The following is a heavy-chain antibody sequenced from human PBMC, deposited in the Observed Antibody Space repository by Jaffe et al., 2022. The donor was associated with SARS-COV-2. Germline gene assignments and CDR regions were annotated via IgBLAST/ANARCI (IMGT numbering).Heavy chain of an antibody. CDR1: GFTFSSYA. CDR3: AKWVDTARGYYYYYYMDV. Sequence: EVQLVESGGGLVQPGGSLRLSCAASGFTFSSYAMSWVRQAPGKGLEWVSAISGSGGSTYYADSVKGRFTISRDNSKNTLYLQMNSLRAEDTAVYYCAKWVDTARGYYYYYYMDVWGKGTTVTVSS. D-gene: IGHD5-18*01. CDR2: ISGSGGST. V-gene: IGHV3-23*04. J-gene: IGHJ6*03.